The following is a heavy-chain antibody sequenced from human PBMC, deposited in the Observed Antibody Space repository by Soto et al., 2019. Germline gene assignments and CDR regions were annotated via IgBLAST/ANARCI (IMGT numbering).Heavy chain of an antibody. CDR1: GGSISSYY. CDR3: ARAPWSSLVVAGGDAYDI. Sequence: QVQLQESGPGLVKPSETLSLTCTVSGGSISSYYWSWIRQPPGKGLEWIGYIYYSGSTNYNPSLKSRVTISVDTSKIQFSLKLCSVTAADTAVYYCARAPWSSLVVAGGDAYDIWGQGTMVTVSS. V-gene: IGHV4-59*01. D-gene: IGHD6-19*01. CDR2: IYYSGST. J-gene: IGHJ3*02.